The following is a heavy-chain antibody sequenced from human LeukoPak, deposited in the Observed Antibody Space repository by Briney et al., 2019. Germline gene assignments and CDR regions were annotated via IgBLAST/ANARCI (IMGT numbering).Heavy chain of an antibody. D-gene: IGHD7-27*01. Sequence: SVKVSCKASGGTFSSYAISWVRQAPGQGLEWMGGIIPIFGTANYAQKFQGRVTITADESTSTAYMELSSLRSEDTAVYYCARDSLGYNWFDPWGQGTLVTVSS. CDR3: ARDSLGYNWFDP. CDR1: GGTFSSYA. CDR2: IIPIFGTA. V-gene: IGHV1-69*01. J-gene: IGHJ5*02.